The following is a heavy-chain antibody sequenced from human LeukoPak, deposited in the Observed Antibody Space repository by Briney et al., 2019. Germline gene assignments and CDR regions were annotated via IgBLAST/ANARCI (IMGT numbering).Heavy chain of an antibody. D-gene: IGHD6-19*01. J-gene: IGHJ6*02. Sequence: ETLSLTCAVYGGSFSGYYWSWIRQPPGKGLEWIGEINHSGSTNYNPSLKSRVTISVDTSKNQFSLKLSSVTAADTAVYYCARDSTPYSSGWYSGDYYGMDVWGQGTTVTVSS. CDR3: ARDSTPYSSGWYSGDYYGMDV. V-gene: IGHV4-34*01. CDR2: INHSGST. CDR1: GGSFSGYY.